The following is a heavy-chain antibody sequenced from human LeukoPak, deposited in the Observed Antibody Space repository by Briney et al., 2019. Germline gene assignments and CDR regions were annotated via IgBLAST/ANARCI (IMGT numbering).Heavy chain of an antibody. CDR2: IIPILGIA. D-gene: IGHD3-22*01. CDR3: ARGELSSDSSGYYPGDY. CDR1: GGTFSSYA. Sequence: ASVKVSCKASGGTFSSYAISWVRQAPGQGLEWMGRIIPILGIANYAQKFQGRVTITADKSTSTAYMELSSLRSEDTAVYYCARGELSSDSSGYYPGDYWGQGTLVTVSS. J-gene: IGHJ4*02. V-gene: IGHV1-69*04.